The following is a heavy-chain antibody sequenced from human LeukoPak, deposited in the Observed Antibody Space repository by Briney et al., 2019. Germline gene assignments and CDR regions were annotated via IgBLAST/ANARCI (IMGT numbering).Heavy chain of an antibody. CDR2: IYHSGST. V-gene: IGHV4-4*02. J-gene: IGHJ4*02. CDR3: ARELSGSYGYYFDY. CDR1: GGSISSSNW. Sequence: SETLSLTCAVSGGSISSSNWWSWVRQPPGKGLEWIGEIYHSGSTNYNPSLKSRVTISVDKSKNQFSLKLSSVTAADTAVYYCARELSGSYGYYFDYWGQGTLVTVSS. D-gene: IGHD1-26*01.